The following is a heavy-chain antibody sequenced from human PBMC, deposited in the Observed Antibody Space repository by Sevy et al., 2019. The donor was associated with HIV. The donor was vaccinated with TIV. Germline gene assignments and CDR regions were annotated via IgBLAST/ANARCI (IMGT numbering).Heavy chain of an antibody. V-gene: IGHV3-53*03. CDR1: EFTVSSKY. D-gene: IGHD2-15*01. J-gene: IGHJ6*02. CDR2: IYSGGNT. CDR3: ATTSTPLYSYALDV. Sequence: GESLKISCAASEFTVSSKYMSWVRQAPGKGLEWVSVIYSGGNTYYADSVKGRFTISRDISKNTLYLQMNSLRAEDTAIYYCATTSTPLYSYALDVWGQGTTVTVSS.